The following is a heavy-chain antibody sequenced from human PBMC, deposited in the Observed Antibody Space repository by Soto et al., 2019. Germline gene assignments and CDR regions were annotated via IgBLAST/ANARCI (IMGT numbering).Heavy chain of an antibody. Sequence: ASETLSLTCAVYGGSFSAYYWSWIRQPPGKGPEWIGEINHSGSTDYNPSLETRVTISVGTSKKQFSLKLNSVTAADTAVYYCARHRTGTSRIFEENWFDPWGQGTLVT. CDR2: INHSGST. CDR1: GGSFSAYY. J-gene: IGHJ5*02. CDR3: ARHRTGTSRIFEENWFDP. D-gene: IGHD3-3*01. V-gene: IGHV4-34*01.